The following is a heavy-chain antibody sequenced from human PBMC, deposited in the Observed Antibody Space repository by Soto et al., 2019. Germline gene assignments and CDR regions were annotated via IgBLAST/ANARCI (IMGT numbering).Heavy chain of an antibody. CDR2: ISGSGGST. V-gene: IGHV3-23*01. Sequence: GGSLRLSCAASGFTFSSYAMSWVRQAPGKGLEWVSAISGSGGSTYYADSVKGRFTISRDNSKNTLYLQMNSLRAEDTAVYYCAKDPNCSGGSCYPLFDYWGQGTLVTVSS. CDR3: AKDPNCSGGSCYPLFDY. D-gene: IGHD2-15*01. J-gene: IGHJ4*02. CDR1: GFTFSSYA.